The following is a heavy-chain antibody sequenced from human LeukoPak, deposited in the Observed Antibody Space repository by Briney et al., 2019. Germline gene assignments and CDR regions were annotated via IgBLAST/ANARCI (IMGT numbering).Heavy chain of an antibody. Sequence: PSETLSLTCTVYGGSISSYYWSWIWQPPGKGLEWIGYFYYSGSTNYNPSLKSRVTKSVDTSKNQFSLRLSSVTVADTAVYYCARSLTVTYGAFDIWGQGTMVTVSS. CDR3: ARSLTVTYGAFDI. CDR2: FYYSGST. J-gene: IGHJ3*02. CDR1: GGSISSYY. V-gene: IGHV4-59*01. D-gene: IGHD4-17*01.